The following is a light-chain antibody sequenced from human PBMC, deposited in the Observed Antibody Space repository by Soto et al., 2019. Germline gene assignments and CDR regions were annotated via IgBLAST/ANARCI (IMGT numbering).Light chain of an antibody. J-gene: IGKJ5*01. CDR1: QDVGKW. V-gene: IGKV1-12*01. Sequence: DIQMTQSPPSVSASVGDRVTITCRASQDVGKWLACYQQKPGKAPTLLIHGASSLQSGVPPRYSCSGYWTDFTLTISSLQPEDFATYYCQQANSFRITFGQGTRLEIK. CDR2: GAS. CDR3: QQANSFRIT.